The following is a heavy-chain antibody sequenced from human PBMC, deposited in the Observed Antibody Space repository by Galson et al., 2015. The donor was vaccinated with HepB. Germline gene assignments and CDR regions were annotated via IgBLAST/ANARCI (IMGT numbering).Heavy chain of an antibody. J-gene: IGHJ3*01. V-gene: IGHV1-3*04. D-gene: IGHD3-22*01. CDR2: INTGNGNT. CDR1: GYSFTTYA. CDR3: AREYYDSSGYYFRPNAFDF. Sequence: SVKVSCKASGYSFTTYAIYWVRQAPGQRLEWMGWINTGNGNTRYSQKFQGRVTITRDTSASIAYMELSSLRSEDTAVYYCAREYYDSSGYYFRPNAFDFWGQGTMVTVSS.